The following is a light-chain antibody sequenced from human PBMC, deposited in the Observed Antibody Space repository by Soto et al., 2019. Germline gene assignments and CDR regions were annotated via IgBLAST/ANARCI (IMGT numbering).Light chain of an antibody. CDR1: SSDVGGYKF. V-gene: IGLV2-14*01. CDR2: EVN. CDR3: PSYTSANTRV. Sequence: QSVLTQPASVSASPGQSITISCTGTSSDVGGYKFVSWYQHHPGKAPKLMIYEVNNRPSGVSNRFSGPKSCKTASLTNSGLQPDDEGDYYCPSYTSANTRVFGGGTKLTVL. J-gene: IGLJ3*02.